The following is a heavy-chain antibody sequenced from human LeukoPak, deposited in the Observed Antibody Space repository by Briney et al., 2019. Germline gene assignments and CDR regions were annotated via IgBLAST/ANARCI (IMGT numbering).Heavy chain of an antibody. D-gene: IGHD3-9*01. CDR3: ASVLTGYYDYFDY. CDR1: GFIVSSNY. V-gene: IGHV3-53*01. J-gene: IGHJ4*02. Sequence: GGSLRLSCAASGFIVSSNYMSWVRQAPGKGLEWVSVIYSGGSTYYADSVKGRFTISRDNSKNTLYLQMNSLRAEDTAVYYCASVLTGYYDYFDYWDQGTLVTVSS. CDR2: IYSGGST.